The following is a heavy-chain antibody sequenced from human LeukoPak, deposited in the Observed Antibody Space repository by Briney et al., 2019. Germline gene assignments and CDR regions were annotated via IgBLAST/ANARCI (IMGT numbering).Heavy chain of an antibody. D-gene: IGHD2-8*01. CDR2: IYYSGST. V-gene: IGHV4-39*01. CDR1: GGSISSSYYY. Sequence: SSETLSLTCTVSGGSISSSYYYWGWIRQPPGKGLEWIGSIYYSGSTYYNPSLKSRVTISVDTSKNQFSLKLSSVTAADTAVYYCARGVVGVYWGQGTLVTVSS. CDR3: ARGVVGVY. J-gene: IGHJ4*02.